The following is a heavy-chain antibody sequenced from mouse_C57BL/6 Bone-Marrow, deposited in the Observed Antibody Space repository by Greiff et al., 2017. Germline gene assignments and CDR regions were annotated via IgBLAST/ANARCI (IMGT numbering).Heavy chain of an antibody. D-gene: IGHD1-1*01. V-gene: IGHV6-3*01. CDR3: TEDYGSSQFPYYYAMDY. J-gene: IGHJ4*01. CDR1: GFTFSNYW. Sequence: EVKVEESGGGLVQPGGSMKLSCVASGFTFSNYWMNWVRQSPEKGLEWVAQIRLKSDNYATHYAESVKGRFTISRDDSKSSVYLQMNNLRAEDTGIYYCTEDYGSSQFPYYYAMDYWGQGTSVTVSS. CDR2: IRLKSDNYAT.